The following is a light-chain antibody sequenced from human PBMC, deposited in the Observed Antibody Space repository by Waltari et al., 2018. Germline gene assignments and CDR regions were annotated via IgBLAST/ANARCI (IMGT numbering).Light chain of an antibody. V-gene: IGLV1-47*01. J-gene: IGLJ1*01. Sequence: QSVLTQPPSASGTPGQRVTISSSGSTPNIGRYYVYRSQQLPGLAPKLLIYRNHRRPSGVPDRFSGSKSGTSASLAIRGLRSEDEADYYCAVWDDSLSGFYVFGTGTKVTVL. CDR1: TPNIGRYY. CDR3: AVWDDSLSGFYV. CDR2: RNH.